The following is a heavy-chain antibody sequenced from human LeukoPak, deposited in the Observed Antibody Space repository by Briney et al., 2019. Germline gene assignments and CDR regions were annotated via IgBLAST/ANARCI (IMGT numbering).Heavy chain of an antibody. CDR2: IYYSGSN. CDR1: GGSISSYY. J-gene: IGHJ5*02. D-gene: IGHD2-2*01. Sequence: SETLSLTCTVSGGSISSYYWSWIRQPPGKGLEWIGYIYYSGSNNYNPSLKSRVTISVDTSKNQFSLKLSSVTAADTAVYYCARFHGVYCSSTSCYPVWFDPWGQGTLVTVSS. CDR3: ARFHGVYCSSTSCYPVWFDP. V-gene: IGHV4-59*01.